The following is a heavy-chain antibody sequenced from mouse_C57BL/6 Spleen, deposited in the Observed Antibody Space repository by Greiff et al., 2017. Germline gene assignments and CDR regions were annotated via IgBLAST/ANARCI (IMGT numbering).Heavy chain of an antibody. CDR2: IDPSDSYT. V-gene: IGHV1-50*01. CDR3: ARKDAWFAY. Sequence: QVQLQQPGAELVKPGASVKLSCKASGYTFTRYWMQWVKQRPGQGLEWIGEIDPSDSYTNYNQKFKGKATLTVDTSSSTAYMQLSSLTSEDSAVYYCARKDAWFAYWGQGTLVTVYA. J-gene: IGHJ3*01. CDR1: GYTFTRYW.